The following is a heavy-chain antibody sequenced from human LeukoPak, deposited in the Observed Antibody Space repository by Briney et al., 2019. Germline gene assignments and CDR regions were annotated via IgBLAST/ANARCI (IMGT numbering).Heavy chain of an antibody. CDR1: GDSISSSNYY. Sequence: SETLSLTCSVSGDSISSSNYYWGWIRQPPGKGLEWIGSIYYSGSTYYNSSLKSRVTISVDTSKNQFSLRLSSVTAADTAVYYCARHSARTAGTAGTGWFDPWGQGTLVTVSS. J-gene: IGHJ5*02. CDR2: IYYSGST. CDR3: ARHSARTAGTAGTGWFDP. V-gene: IGHV4-39*01. D-gene: IGHD6-13*01.